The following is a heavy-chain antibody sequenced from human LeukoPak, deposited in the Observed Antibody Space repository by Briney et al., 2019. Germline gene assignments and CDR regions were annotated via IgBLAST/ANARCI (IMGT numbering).Heavy chain of an antibody. Sequence: GGSLRLSCAASGFTFSTYAMSWARQAPGKGLEWVSAISVSAGSTYYADSVKGRFTISRDNSKNTLYLQMNSLRAEDTAVYYCATGSVRYSASWYSQEGDYWGQGTLVPVSS. CDR3: ATGSVRYSASWYSQEGDY. CDR2: ISVSAGST. D-gene: IGHD6-13*01. CDR1: GFTFSTYA. J-gene: IGHJ4*02. V-gene: IGHV3-23*01.